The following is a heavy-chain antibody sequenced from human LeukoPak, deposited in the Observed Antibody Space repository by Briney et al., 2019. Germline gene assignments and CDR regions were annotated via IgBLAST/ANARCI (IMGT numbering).Heavy chain of an antibody. CDR3: ARAPGGSYGPTTDFDY. CDR1: GFTFSSYE. J-gene: IGHJ4*02. V-gene: IGHV3-48*03. D-gene: IGHD1-26*01. CDR2: ISSSGSTI. Sequence: GGSLRLSCAACGFTFSSYEMNWVRQAPGKGLEWVSYISSSGSTICYADSVKGRFTISRDNAKNSLYLQMNSLRAEDTAVYYCARAPGGSYGPTTDFDYWGQGTLVTVSS.